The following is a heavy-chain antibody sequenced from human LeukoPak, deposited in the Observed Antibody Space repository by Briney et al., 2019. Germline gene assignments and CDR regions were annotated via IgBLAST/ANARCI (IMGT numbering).Heavy chain of an antibody. D-gene: IGHD1-7*01. Sequence: SETLSLTCTVSGGSISSSGYYWVWIRQPPGKGPERIGSIYHSGSTYHNPSLKSRITISVDTSKNQFSLKLSSVTAADTAVYYCARANYGRRWVDPWGQGTLVTLSS. CDR2: IYHSGST. CDR1: GGSISSSGYY. V-gene: IGHV4-39*01. J-gene: IGHJ5*02. CDR3: ARANYGRRWVDP.